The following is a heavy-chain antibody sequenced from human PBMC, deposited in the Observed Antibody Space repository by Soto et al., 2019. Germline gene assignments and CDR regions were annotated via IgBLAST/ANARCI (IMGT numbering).Heavy chain of an antibody. CDR3: ARDRVMLTFGGASEEWGIDS. V-gene: IGHV4-59*12. J-gene: IGHJ4*02. CDR2: IHYSEST. D-gene: IGHD3-16*01. CDR1: GGSISSDY. Sequence: SETLSLTCTVSGGSISSDYWSWIRQPPGKGLERISYIHYSESTHYNLSFKSRVTISVATSKNQFSLKLSSVTAVDTAVYYCARDRVMLTFGGASEEWGIDSWGPGTLVTV.